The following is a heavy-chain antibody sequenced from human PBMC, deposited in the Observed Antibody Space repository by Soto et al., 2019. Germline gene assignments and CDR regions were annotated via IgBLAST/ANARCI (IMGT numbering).Heavy chain of an antibody. CDR2: ISAYNGNT. D-gene: IGHD6-6*01. CDR3: ARITSEQDSSSSGRNFDY. J-gene: IGHJ4*02. CDR1: GYTFTSYG. Sequence: ASVKVSCKASGYTFTSYGISWVRQAPGQGLEWMGWISAYNGNTNYAQKLQGRVTMTTDTSTSTAYMELRSLRSDDTAVYYCARITSEQDSSSSGRNFDYWGQGTLVTVSS. V-gene: IGHV1-18*01.